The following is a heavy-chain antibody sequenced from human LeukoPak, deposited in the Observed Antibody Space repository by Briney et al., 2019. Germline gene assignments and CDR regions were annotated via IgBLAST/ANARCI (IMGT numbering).Heavy chain of an antibody. CDR3: ARSWFLGDGFDY. V-gene: IGHV4-59*08. CDR1: GGSLSSYY. CDR2: IYYSGST. Sequence: SETLSLTCTVSGGSLSSYYWSWIRQPPGEGLEWIGYIYYSGSTNYNPSLKSRVTISVDTSKNQFSLKLSSVTAADTAVYYCARSWFLGDGFDYWGQGTLVTVSS. D-gene: IGHD5-24*01. J-gene: IGHJ4*02.